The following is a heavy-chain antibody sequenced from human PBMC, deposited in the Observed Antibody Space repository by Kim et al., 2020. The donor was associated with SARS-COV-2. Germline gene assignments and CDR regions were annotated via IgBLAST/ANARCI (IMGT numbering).Heavy chain of an antibody. J-gene: IGHJ4*02. D-gene: IGHD1-1*01. Sequence: ASVKVSCKASGGTFSSYAISWVRQAPGQGLEWMGGIIPIFGTANYAQKFQGRVTITADESTSTAYMELSSLRSEDTAVYYCARGEVGTTDLDYWGQGTLVTVSS. CDR2: IIPIFGTA. CDR3: ARGEVGTTDLDY. V-gene: IGHV1-69*13. CDR1: GGTFSSYA.